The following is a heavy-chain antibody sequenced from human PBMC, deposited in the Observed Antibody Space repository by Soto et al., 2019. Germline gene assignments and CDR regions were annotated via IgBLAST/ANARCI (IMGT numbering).Heavy chain of an antibody. D-gene: IGHD1-26*01. CDR3: ARDGGRHSGGIDY. Sequence: QVQLVQSGAEVKKPGSSVKVSCKASGGTFSSYSINWVRQAPGQGLEWMGEIIPIFGTANYAQKFQGRVTINADESTSTAYMELRNLRSEDKAVYYCARDGGRHSGGIDYWGQGTLVTVSS. CDR2: IIPIFGTA. V-gene: IGHV1-69*01. CDR1: GGTFSSYS. J-gene: IGHJ4*02.